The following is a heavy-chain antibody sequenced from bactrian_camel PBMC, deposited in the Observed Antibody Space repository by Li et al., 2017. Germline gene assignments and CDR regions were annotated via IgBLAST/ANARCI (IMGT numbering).Heavy chain of an antibody. CDR2: VSFDGTT. V-gene: IGHV3S53*01. CDR1: GNIDSSYS. CDR3: AAQRNEARCYAGSWYPASAAGGY. D-gene: IGHD3*01. Sequence: HVQLVESGGGSVQAGGSLRLSCTASGNIDSSYSMARFRQGTQQREWISSVSFDGTTKYADSVKGRFTVSKAEDGDTVYLEMNDLKPEDTAVYFCAAQRNEARCYAGSWYPASAAGGYWGQGTQVTVS. J-gene: IGHJ4*01.